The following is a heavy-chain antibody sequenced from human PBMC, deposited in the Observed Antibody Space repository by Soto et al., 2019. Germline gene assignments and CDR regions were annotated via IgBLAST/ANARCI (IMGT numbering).Heavy chain of an antibody. CDR1: GYTFTGYY. CDR2: INPNSGGT. Sequence: ASVKVSCKASGYTFTGYYMHWVRQAPGQGLEWMGWINPNSGGTNYAQKFQGWVTMTRDTSTSTVYMELSSLRSEDTAVYYCARVAAAGTGYYYYYYGMDVWGQGTTVTVSS. CDR3: ARVAAAGTGYYYYYYGMDV. D-gene: IGHD6-13*01. J-gene: IGHJ6*02. V-gene: IGHV1-2*04.